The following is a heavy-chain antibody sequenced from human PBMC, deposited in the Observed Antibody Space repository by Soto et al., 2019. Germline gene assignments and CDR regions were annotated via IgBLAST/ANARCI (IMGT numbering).Heavy chain of an antibody. Sequence: QVHLVESGGGVVQPGQSLRLSCAASGFTFSTYAMHWLRQAPGKGLEWVAIISYDATNKFYADSVKGRFTISRDNSKNSXDLQMNCLRPEATAVYYCAKTDPGGRCSGICYPDYWGQGTLVTVSS. CDR3: AKTDPGGRCSGICYPDY. CDR2: ISYDATNK. CDR1: GFTFSTYA. J-gene: IGHJ4*02. V-gene: IGHV3-30*18. D-gene: IGHD2-15*01.